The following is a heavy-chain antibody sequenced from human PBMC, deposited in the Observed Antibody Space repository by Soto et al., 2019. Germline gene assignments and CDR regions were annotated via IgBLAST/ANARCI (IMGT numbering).Heavy chain of an antibody. J-gene: IGHJ4*02. Sequence: PGESLKISCKGSGYSFTSYWISWVRQMPGKGLEWMGRIDPSDSYTNYSPSFQGHVTISADKSISTAYLQWSSLKASDTAMYYCASSADSSGYYYGPFDYWGQGTLVTVSS. D-gene: IGHD3-22*01. CDR3: ASSADSSGYYYGPFDY. V-gene: IGHV5-10-1*01. CDR2: IDPSDSYT. CDR1: GYSFTSYW.